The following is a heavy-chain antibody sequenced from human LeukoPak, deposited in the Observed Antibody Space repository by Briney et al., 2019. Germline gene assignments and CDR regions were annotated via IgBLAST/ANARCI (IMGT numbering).Heavy chain of an antibody. CDR1: GFTFSSYS. V-gene: IGHV3-48*01. D-gene: IGHD2-2*02. Sequence: PGGSLRLSCAASGFTFSSYSMTWVRQAPGKGLEWVSYISSSSSTIYYADSVMGRFTISRDNSKNTLYLQMNSLRAEDTAVYYCAKEDCSSTSCYTESGFDPWGQGTLVTVSS. CDR3: AKEDCSSTSCYTESGFDP. CDR2: ISSSSSTI. J-gene: IGHJ5*02.